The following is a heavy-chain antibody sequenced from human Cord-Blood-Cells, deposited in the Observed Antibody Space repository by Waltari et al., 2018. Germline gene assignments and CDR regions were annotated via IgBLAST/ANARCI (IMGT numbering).Heavy chain of an antibody. CDR1: GFTFSSYA. CDR3: AKGALYYGSGSYFDD. V-gene: IGHV3-23*01. D-gene: IGHD3-10*01. Sequence: EVQLLESGGGLVQPGGSLRLSCAASGFTFSSYAMSWVRQATGKGVDGVSSMSGSGARTYYADSVKGRVTISRDNSKNTLYLQMNSLRAEDTAVYYCAKGALYYGSGSYFDDWGQGTLVTVSS. CDR2: MSGSGART. J-gene: IGHJ4*02.